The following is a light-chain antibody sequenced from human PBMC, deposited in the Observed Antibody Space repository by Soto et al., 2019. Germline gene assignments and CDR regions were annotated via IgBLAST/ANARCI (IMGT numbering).Light chain of an antibody. Sequence: DIQMTQSPSSLSASVGDRVTITCRASQDISNYLVWYQQRPGKTPKLLIYAASTLQSGVPSRFSGGGSGTDFTLTLSSLQPEDVATYYCQKYNNAPWTFGQGTKVEIK. CDR2: AAS. J-gene: IGKJ1*01. CDR3: QKYNNAPWT. CDR1: QDISNY. V-gene: IGKV1-27*01.